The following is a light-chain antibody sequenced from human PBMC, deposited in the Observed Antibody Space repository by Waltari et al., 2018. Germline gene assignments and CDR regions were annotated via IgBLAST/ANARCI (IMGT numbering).Light chain of an antibody. CDR2: GTS. V-gene: IGKV3-20*01. J-gene: IGKJ5*01. CDR3: QQYSYSPIT. CDR1: QSVTSNY. Sequence: EVVLTQSPGTLSLSPGERATLSCRATQSVTSNYLAWYQQRPGQAPRPLIYGTSSRATGIPDRFSGSGSGTDFTLTISRLEPEDSAVYYCQQYSYSPITFGQGTRLEIK.